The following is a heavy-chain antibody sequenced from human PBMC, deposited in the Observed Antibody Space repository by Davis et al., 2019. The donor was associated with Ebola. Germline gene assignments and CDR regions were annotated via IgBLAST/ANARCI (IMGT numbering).Heavy chain of an antibody. CDR1: GFTFSDYG. V-gene: IGHV3-23*01. Sequence: GESLKLSCEASGFTFSDYGIHWVRQVPGKGLEWVSTISRAGESTYYGDSVRGRFTISRDNSMNTVYVQMYSLRADDTAVYYCAKGGFYLYMDVWGKGTTVTV. CDR3: AKGGFYLYMDV. D-gene: IGHD3-16*02. J-gene: IGHJ6*03. CDR2: ISRAGEST.